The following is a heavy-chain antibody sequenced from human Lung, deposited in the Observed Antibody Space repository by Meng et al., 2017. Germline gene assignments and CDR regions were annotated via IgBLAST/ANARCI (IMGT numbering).Heavy chain of an antibody. J-gene: IGHJ4*02. V-gene: IGHV1-18*01. CDR3: ARGRDGYASFDH. D-gene: IGHD5-24*01. CDR2: TSTYNSNR. Sequence: QVQLVQSGAEVKKPGASMKVSCKASGFTFTNYGINWVRQAPGKGLEWMGWTSTYNSNRNYAQSLQGRVTMTTDTSTTTAYMELRSLTFDDTAVYYCARGRDGYASFDHWGQGTLVTVSS. CDR1: GFTFTNYG.